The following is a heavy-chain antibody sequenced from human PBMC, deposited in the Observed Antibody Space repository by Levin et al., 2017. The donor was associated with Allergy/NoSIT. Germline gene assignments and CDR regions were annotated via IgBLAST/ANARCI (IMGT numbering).Heavy chain of an antibody. CDR2: ISYDGSNK. Sequence: GESLKISCAASGFTFSSYAMHWVRQAPGKGLEWVAVISYDGSNKYYADSVKGRFTISRDNSKNTLYLQMNSLRAEDTAVYYCTRDSSGWPVEGFDIWGQGTMVTVSS. D-gene: IGHD6-19*01. V-gene: IGHV3-30-3*01. CDR1: GFTFSSYA. J-gene: IGHJ3*02. CDR3: TRDSSGWPVEGFDI.